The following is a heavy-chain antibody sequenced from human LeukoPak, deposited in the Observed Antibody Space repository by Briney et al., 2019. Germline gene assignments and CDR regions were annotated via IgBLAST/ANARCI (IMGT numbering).Heavy chain of an antibody. CDR2: IYYSGST. J-gene: IGHJ4*02. V-gene: IGHV4-30-4*01. CDR3: ARGDPGVIITPFDY. D-gene: IGHD3-10*01. Sequence: PSETLSLTCTVSGGSISSGDYYWGWIRQPPGKGLEWIGYIYYSGSTYYNPSVKSRITITVETAKNQFSLKLSSVTAADTAVYYCARGDPGVIITPFDYWGQGTLVTVSS. CDR1: GGSISSGDYY.